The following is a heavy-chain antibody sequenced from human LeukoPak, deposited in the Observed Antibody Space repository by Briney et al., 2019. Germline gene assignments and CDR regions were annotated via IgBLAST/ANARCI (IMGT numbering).Heavy chain of an antibody. CDR2: ISGSGGST. J-gene: IGHJ4*02. CDR3: AKEGYYYDSSGYYPLHFDY. D-gene: IGHD3-22*01. Sequence: GGSLRLSCAASGFTFSSYAMSWVRQAPGKGLEWVSAISGSGGSTYYADSVKGRFTISRDNSKNTLYLQMNSLRAEDTAVYYCAKEGYYYDSSGYYPLHFDYWAREPWSPSPQ. CDR1: GFTFSSYA. V-gene: IGHV3-23*01.